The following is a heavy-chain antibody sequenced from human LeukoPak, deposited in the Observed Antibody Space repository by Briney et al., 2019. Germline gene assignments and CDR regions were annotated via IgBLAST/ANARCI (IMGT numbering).Heavy chain of an antibody. V-gene: IGHV4-59*01. Sequence: PSETLSLTCTVSGGSISNYYWNWIRQPPGKGLEWIGYIYYSGTTNYNPSLKSRLRMSVDTSKNQFSLKLSSVAAADTDVYYCARGGTVTGYYYYYYMDVWGKGTTVTVSS. J-gene: IGHJ6*03. CDR3: ARGGTVTGYYYYYYMDV. CDR1: GGSISNYY. D-gene: IGHD4-17*01. CDR2: IYYSGTT.